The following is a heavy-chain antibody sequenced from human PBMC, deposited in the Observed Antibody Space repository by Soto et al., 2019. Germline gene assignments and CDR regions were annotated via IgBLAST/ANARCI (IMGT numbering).Heavy chain of an antibody. J-gene: IGHJ5*02. Sequence: EVQLLESGGGLVQPGGSLRLSCAASGFTFSSYAMTWVRQAPGKGLEWVSVISGSGGSTYYADSVKGRFTISRDNSKHTLYLQMNSLRAEDTAVYYCAKDPHGDYLLNWFDPWGQGTLVTVSA. CDR1: GFTFSSYA. CDR3: AKDPHGDYLLNWFDP. D-gene: IGHD4-17*01. CDR2: ISGSGGST. V-gene: IGHV3-23*01.